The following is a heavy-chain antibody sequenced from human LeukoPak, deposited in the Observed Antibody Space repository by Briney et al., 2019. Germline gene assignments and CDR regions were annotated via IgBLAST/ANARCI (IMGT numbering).Heavy chain of an antibody. V-gene: IGHV3-53*01. J-gene: IGHJ4*02. CDR2: IYSGGST. CDR3: AKGGAARTRLTFDY. Sequence: PGGSLRLSCAASGFTVSSNYMSWVRQAPGKGLEWVSVIYSGGSTYYADSVKGRFTISRDNSKNTLYLQMNSLRAEDTAVYYCAKGGAARTRLTFDYWGQGTLVTVSS. D-gene: IGHD6-6*01. CDR1: GFTVSSNY.